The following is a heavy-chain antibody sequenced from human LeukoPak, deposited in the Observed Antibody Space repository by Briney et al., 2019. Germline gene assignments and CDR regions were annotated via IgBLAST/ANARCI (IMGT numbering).Heavy chain of an antibody. J-gene: IGHJ4*02. D-gene: IGHD4-23*01. CDR1: GYTFTSYY. V-gene: IGHV1-46*01. CDR3: ARVRGGNYYFDY. Sequence: ASVKVSCKASGYTFTSYYMHWVRQAPGQGLEWMGIINPSGGSTSYAQKFRGRVTMTRDTSTTTVYMELSSLRSEDTAVYYCARVRGGNYYFDYWGQGTLVTVSS. CDR2: INPSGGST.